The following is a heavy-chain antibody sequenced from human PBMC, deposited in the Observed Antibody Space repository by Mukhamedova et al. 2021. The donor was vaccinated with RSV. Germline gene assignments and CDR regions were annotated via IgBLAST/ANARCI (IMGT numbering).Heavy chain of an antibody. D-gene: IGHD1-26*01. J-gene: IGHJ3*01. V-gene: IGHV3-11*04. Sequence: GRFTISRGNAKNSLYLQMNRLRAEDTAMYYCARVGATRGGAFDFWGQGTMVTVSS. CDR3: ARVGATRGGAFDF.